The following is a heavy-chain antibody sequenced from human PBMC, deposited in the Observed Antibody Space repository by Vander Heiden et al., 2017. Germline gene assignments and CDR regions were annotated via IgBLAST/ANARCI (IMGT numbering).Heavy chain of an antibody. V-gene: IGHV3-23*01. CDR2: ISGGGDST. CDR3: AKAGEFSSGWYRYFDS. J-gene: IGHJ4*02. CDR1: GFTVSSYT. D-gene: IGHD6-19*01. Sequence: EVQLLESGGGLVQPGGSLRLSCAAPGFTVSSYTLSWVRQAPGKGLEWVSAISGGGDSTFHADSVRGRFTVSRDSSTNTLYLLMNNLRAEDTAVYYCAKAGEFSSGWYRYFDSWGQGTLVTVSS.